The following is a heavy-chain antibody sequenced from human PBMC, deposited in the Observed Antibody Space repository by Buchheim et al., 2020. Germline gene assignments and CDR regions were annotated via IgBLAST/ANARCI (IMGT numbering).Heavy chain of an antibody. D-gene: IGHD5-18*01. CDR3: AREAWIQLSGSSYYYYYGMDV. V-gene: IGHV3-30-3*01. CDR2: ISYDGSNK. J-gene: IGHJ6*02. Sequence: QVQLVESGGGVVQPGRSLRLSCAASGFTFSSYAMHWVRQAPGKGLEWVAVISYDGSNKYYADSVKGRFTISRDNSKNTRYLQMNSLRAEDTAVYYCAREAWIQLSGSSYYYYYGMDVWGQGTT. CDR1: GFTFSSYA.